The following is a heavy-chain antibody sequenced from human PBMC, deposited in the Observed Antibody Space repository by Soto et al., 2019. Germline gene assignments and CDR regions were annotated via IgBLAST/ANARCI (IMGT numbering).Heavy chain of an antibody. CDR3: AADTRRYGSATLYFDY. CDR1: GFTFTSSA. D-gene: IGHD5-18*01. Sequence: GASVKVSCKASGFTFTSSAMQCVRQARGQRLEWIGWIVVGSGNTNYAQKFQERVTITRDMSTSTAYMELSSLRSEDTAVYYCAADTRRYGSATLYFDYWGQGTLVTVSS. V-gene: IGHV1-58*02. CDR2: IVVGSGNT. J-gene: IGHJ4*02.